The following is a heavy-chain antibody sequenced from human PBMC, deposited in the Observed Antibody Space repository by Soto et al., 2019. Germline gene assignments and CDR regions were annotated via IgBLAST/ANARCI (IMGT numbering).Heavy chain of an antibody. CDR2: ISSSGSTI. V-gene: IGHV3-48*03. D-gene: IGHD6-19*01. Sequence: GGSLRLSCAASGFTFSSYEMNWVRQAPGKGLEWVSYISSSGSTIYYADSVKGRFTTSRDNAKNSLYLQMNSLRAEDTAVYYCARVGGSGWEADDAFDIWGQGTMVTVSS. CDR3: ARVGGSGWEADDAFDI. J-gene: IGHJ3*02. CDR1: GFTFSSYE.